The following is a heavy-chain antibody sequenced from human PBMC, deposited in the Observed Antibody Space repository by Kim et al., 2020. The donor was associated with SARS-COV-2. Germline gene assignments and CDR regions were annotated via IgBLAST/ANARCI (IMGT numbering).Heavy chain of an antibody. CDR3: ARGIWFANP. V-gene: IGHV3-53*01. CDR2: IYSGGTI. J-gene: IGHJ5*02. CDR1: GFTVSSNY. D-gene: IGHD3-10*01. Sequence: GGSLRLSCAASGFTVSSNYMSWVRQAPGKGLEWVSAIYSGGTIYYADSVKGRFTISRDNSKNTLYLQMNSLGAEDTAIYYCARGIWFANPWGQGTLVTVSS.